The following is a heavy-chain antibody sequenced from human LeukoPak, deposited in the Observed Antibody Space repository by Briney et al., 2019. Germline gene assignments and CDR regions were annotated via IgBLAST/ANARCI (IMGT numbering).Heavy chain of an antibody. D-gene: IGHD4-17*01. Sequence: PGGSLRLSCAASGFTFSNAWMTWVRQGPGKGLEWVGRIKSKTDGGTTDYAAPVKGRFTISRDDSKNTLYLQINSMKTEDTAVYYLTTPTAIPRLDFGAQGPVVTVPS. CDR1: GFTFSNAW. V-gene: IGHV3-15*01. CDR3: TTPTAIPRLDF. CDR2: IKSKTDGGTT. J-gene: IGHJ4*02.